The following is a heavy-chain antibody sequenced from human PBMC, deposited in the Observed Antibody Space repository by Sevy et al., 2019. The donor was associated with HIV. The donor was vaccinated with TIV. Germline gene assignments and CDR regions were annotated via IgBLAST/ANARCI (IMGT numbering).Heavy chain of an antibody. V-gene: IGHV3-48*02. CDR3: ARDRFGIVGDYYYYGMDV. CDR2: ISSSSSTI. D-gene: IGHD1-26*01. Sequence: GGSLRLSCAASGFTFSSYSMNWVRQAPGKGLEWVSYISSSSSTIYYADSVKGRFTISRDNAKNSLYLQMNSLGDEDTAVYYCARDRFGIVGDYYYYGMDVWGQGTTVTVSS. J-gene: IGHJ6*02. CDR1: GFTFSSYS.